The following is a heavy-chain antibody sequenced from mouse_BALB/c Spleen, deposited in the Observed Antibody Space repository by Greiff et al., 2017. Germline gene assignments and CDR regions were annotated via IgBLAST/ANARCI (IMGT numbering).Heavy chain of an antibody. Sequence: EVKLMESGGGLVKPGGSLKLSCAASGFTFSSYTMSWVRQTPEKRLEWVATISSGSSYTYYPDSVKGRFTISRDNAKNTLYLQMSSLKSEDTAMYYCTRGEFAYWGQGTLVTVSA. V-gene: IGHV5-6-4*01. CDR3: TRGEFAY. CDR1: GFTFSSYT. J-gene: IGHJ3*01. CDR2: ISSGSSYT.